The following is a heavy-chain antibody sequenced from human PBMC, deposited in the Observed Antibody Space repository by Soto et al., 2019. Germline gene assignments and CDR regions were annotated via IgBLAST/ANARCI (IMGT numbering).Heavy chain of an antibody. V-gene: IGHV2-5*02. D-gene: IGHD3-9*01. CDR2: IYWDDDK. J-gene: IGHJ5*02. Sequence: QITLKESGPTLVKPTQTLTLTCTFSGFSLSTSGVGVGWIRQPPGKALEWLALIYWDDDKRYSPSLKSRLTITKDTSKNQVVLTMTNMDPVDTATYYCAHRRGYYDILTGYYWDNWFDPWGQGTLVTVSS. CDR1: GFSLSTSGVG. CDR3: AHRRGYYDILTGYYWDNWFDP.